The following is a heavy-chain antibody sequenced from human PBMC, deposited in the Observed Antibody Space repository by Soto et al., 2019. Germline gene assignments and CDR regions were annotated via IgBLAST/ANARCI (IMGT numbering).Heavy chain of an antibody. CDR3: ARDRHMYYDILTGSDYYYYGMDV. Sequence: GGSLRLSWQASGFTASTNSMSGIRQAPGTGLEWVSVIYSGGSTYYADSVKGRFTISRDNSKNTLYLQMNSLRAEDTAVYYCARDRHMYYDILTGSDYYYYGMDVWGQGT. V-gene: IGHV3-66*01. CDR2: IYSGGST. D-gene: IGHD3-9*01. CDR1: GFTASTNS. J-gene: IGHJ6*02.